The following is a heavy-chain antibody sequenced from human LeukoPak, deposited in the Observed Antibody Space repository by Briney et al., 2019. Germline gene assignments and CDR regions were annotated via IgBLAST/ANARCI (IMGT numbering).Heavy chain of an antibody. Sequence: GASVKVSCKASGGTFSSYAISWVRQAPGQGLEWMGGIIPIFGTANYAQKFQGRVTITTDESTSTAYMELSSLRSEDTAVYYCARGAGNWGFWFDWYFDLWGRGTLVTVSS. CDR2: IIPIFGTA. V-gene: IGHV1-69*05. CDR3: ARGAGNWGFWFDWYFDL. J-gene: IGHJ2*01. D-gene: IGHD7-27*01. CDR1: GGTFSSYA.